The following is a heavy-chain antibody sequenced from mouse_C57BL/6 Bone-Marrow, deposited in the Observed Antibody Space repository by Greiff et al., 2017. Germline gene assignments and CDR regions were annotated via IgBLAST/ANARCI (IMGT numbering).Heavy chain of an antibody. CDR3: ARSNGSQVSYYYARDD. J-gene: IGHJ4*01. D-gene: IGHD1-1*01. CDR1: GFNIKDYY. Sequence: VQLQQSGAELVKPGASVKLSFTASGFNIKDYYMHWVKQRTEQGLEWIGRIDPEDGETKYAPKFQGKATITAAPSSNTAYLQLSSLTSEDTAVYYCARSNGSQVSYYYARDDGGQGTSVTVSS. V-gene: IGHV14-2*01. CDR2: IDPEDGET.